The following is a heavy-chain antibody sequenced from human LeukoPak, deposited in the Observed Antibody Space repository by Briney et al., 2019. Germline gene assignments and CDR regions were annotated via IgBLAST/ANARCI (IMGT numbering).Heavy chain of an antibody. J-gene: IGHJ4*02. Sequence: ASVKVSCKXSGGTFSNYAISWVRQAPGQGLEWMGGIIPIFGAANYAQKFQGRVTITTDESTSTAYMELSSLKSEDTAVYYSASAQVGYSGYDWDFDYWGQGTLVTVSS. CDR2: IIPIFGAA. CDR3: ASAQVGYSGYDWDFDY. D-gene: IGHD5-12*01. CDR1: GGTFSNYA. V-gene: IGHV1-69*05.